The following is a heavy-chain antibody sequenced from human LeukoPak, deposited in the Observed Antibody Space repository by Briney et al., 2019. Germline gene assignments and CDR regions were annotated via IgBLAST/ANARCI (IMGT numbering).Heavy chain of an antibody. CDR1: GGSISSYY. CDR3: ARDPGVVVPAANYYYYYGMDV. J-gene: IGHJ6*02. V-gene: IGHV4-4*07. D-gene: IGHD2-2*01. CDR2: IYTSGST. Sequence: SETLSLTCTVSGGSISSYYWSWIRQPAGKGLEWIGRIYTSGSTNYNPSLKSRVTMSVDTSKNQFSLKLSSVTAADTAVYYCARDPGVVVPAANYYYYYGMDVWDQGTTVTVSS.